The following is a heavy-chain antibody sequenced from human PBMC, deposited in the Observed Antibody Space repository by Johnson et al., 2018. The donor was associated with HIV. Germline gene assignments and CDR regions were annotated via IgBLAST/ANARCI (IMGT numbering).Heavy chain of an antibody. D-gene: IGHD6-19*01. CDR3: ARAGGAVRVNGFDM. J-gene: IGHJ3*02. CDR2: INWNGGRT. CDR1: GFTFDDFG. Sequence: EKLVESGGGVVRPGGSLRLSCAASGFTFDDFGMGWVRQAPGKGLEWVSGINWNGGRTGYADSVKGRFTISRDNAKNSLYLQMNSLRGEDTALYYCARAGGAVRVNGFDMWGQGTMVTVSS. V-gene: IGHV3-20*04.